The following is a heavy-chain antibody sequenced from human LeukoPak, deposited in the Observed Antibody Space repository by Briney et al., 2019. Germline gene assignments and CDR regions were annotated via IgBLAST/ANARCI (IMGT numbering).Heavy chain of an antibody. D-gene: IGHD6-13*01. CDR2: ISGYNGNT. V-gene: IGHV1-18*01. Sequence: ASVKVSCKASGYSFSSYGINWVRQAPGQGLEWMGWISGYNGNTDYAQKFQGRVTMTTDTSTSTAYMKLGSLRSDDTAVYYCARVRNWQQLAPVDYWGQGTLVTVSS. CDR1: GYSFSSYG. J-gene: IGHJ4*02. CDR3: ARVRNWQQLAPVDY.